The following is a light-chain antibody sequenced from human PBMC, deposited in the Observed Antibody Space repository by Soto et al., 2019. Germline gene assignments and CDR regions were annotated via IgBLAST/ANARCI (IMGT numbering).Light chain of an antibody. V-gene: IGLV1-40*01. CDR3: QSYDNSLSGHVV. J-gene: IGLJ2*01. CDR1: SSNIGALYD. CDR2: DND. Sequence: QSVLTQPPSVSGAPGQRVTISCTGSSSNIGALYDVNWYQQLPGTAPKLLIYDNDNRPSGVPDRFSGSKSGTSASLAITGLQAEDEADYYCQSYDNSLSGHVVFGVGTKVAVL.